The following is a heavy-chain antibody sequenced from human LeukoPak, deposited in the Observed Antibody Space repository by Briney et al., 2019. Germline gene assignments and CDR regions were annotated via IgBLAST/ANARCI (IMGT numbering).Heavy chain of an antibody. CDR2: IYYSGST. J-gene: IGHJ4*02. D-gene: IGHD5-18*01. Sequence: SETLSLTCTVSGGSISSSSYYWGWIRQPPGKGLEWIGSIYYSGSTYYNPSLKSRVTISVDTSKNQFSLKLSSVTAADTAVYYCARQGRLGVDTAMAFFDYWGQGTLVTASS. CDR3: ARQGRLGVDTAMAFFDY. CDR1: GGSISSSSYY. V-gene: IGHV4-39*01.